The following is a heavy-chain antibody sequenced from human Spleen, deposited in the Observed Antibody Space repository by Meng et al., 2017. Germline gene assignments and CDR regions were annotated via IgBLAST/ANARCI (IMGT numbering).Heavy chain of an antibody. J-gene: IGHJ4*02. CDR1: GFSVSHNY. CDR3: AKGSYSYGLSAPDY. D-gene: IGHD5-18*01. Sequence: GGSLRLSCAASGFSVSHNYMSWVRQAPGKGLEWVSVIYSGGNTYYADSVKGRFTISRDNSKNTLYLQMNSLRAEDTAVYYCAKGSYSYGLSAPDYWGQGTLVTVSS. V-gene: IGHV3-53*01. CDR2: IYSGGNT.